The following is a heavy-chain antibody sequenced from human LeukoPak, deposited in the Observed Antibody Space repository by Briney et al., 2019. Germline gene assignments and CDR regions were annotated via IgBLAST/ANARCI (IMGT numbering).Heavy chain of an antibody. D-gene: IGHD2-2*01. V-gene: IGHV1-69*06. Sequence: SVKVSCKASGGTFSSYAIRWVRQAPGQGLEWMGGIIPIFGTANYAQKFQRRVTITADKSTSTAYMELSSLRSEDTAVYYCARGGPIVVVPAYYMDVWGKGTTVTVSS. J-gene: IGHJ6*03. CDR3: ARGGPIVVVPAYYMDV. CDR1: GGTFSSYA. CDR2: IIPIFGTA.